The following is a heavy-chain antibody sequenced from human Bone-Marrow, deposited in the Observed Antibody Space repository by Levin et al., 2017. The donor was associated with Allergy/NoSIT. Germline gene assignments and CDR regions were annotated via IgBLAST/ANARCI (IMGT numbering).Heavy chain of an antibody. CDR1: GASINNYY. CDR2: IEASGGT. J-gene: IGHJ5*02. Sequence: SETLSLTCTVSGASINNYYWTWIRQPAGKGLEWIGRIEASGGTNYNASLKSRVTLSVDTSKNQFSLRLSSVTAADTAVYYCARDLGYSYATGGCFDPWGQGTLVTVSS. D-gene: IGHD1-26*01. CDR3: ARDLGYSYATGGCFDP. V-gene: IGHV4-4*07.